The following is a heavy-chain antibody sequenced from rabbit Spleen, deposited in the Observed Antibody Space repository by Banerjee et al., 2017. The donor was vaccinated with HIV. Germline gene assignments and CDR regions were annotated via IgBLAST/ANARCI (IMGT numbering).Heavy chain of an antibody. Sequence: EQLEESGGGLVKPEGSLTLTCKASGVSLNDKDVMCWVRQAPGKGLEWIACINIVTGRSVYASWAKGRFTISKTSSTTVTLQMTRLTAADTATYFCARDSASSFSNYGMDLWGQGTLVTVS. D-gene: IGHD1-1*01. CDR2: INIVTGRS. CDR3: ARDSASSFSNYGMDL. CDR1: GVSLNDKDV. V-gene: IGHV1S45*01. J-gene: IGHJ6*01.